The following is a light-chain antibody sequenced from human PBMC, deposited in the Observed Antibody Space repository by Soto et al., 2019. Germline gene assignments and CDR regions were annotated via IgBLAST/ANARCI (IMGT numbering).Light chain of an antibody. CDR1: SSDVGGSNY. V-gene: IGLV2-14*01. Sequence: QSVLIQPASVSGSPGQSITISCTGTSSDVGGSNYVSWYQHHPHNAPKLLIYEVSYRPSGVSNRFSGSKSGNTASLTISGLQAEDEADYYCSSYTSSNTLEVFGVGTKVTVL. CDR2: EVS. CDR3: SSYTSSNTLEV. J-gene: IGLJ1*01.